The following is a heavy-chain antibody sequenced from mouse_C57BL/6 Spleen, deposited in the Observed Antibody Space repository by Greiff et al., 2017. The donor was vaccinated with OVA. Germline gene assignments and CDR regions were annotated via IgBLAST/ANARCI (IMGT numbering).Heavy chain of an antibody. V-gene: IGHV10-1*01. CDR1: GFSFNTYA. CDR2: IRSKSNNYAT. CDR3: VRHLSYDYAMDY. J-gene: IGHJ4*01. D-gene: IGHD1-1*01. Sequence: EVQVVESGGGLVQPKGSLKLSCAASGFSFNTYAMNWVRQAPGKGLEWVARIRSKSNNYATYYADSVKDRFTISRDDSESMLYLQMNNLKTEDTAMYYCVRHLSYDYAMDYWGQGTSVTVSS.